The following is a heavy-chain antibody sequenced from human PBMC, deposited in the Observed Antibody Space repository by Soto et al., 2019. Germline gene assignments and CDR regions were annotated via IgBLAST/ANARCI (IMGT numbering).Heavy chain of an antibody. CDR2: IYYSGST. CDR3: ARGERVLRYFDWLLSNFDY. D-gene: IGHD3-9*01. CDR1: GGSISSGDYY. V-gene: IGHV4-30-4*01. Sequence: PSETLSLTCTVSGGSISSGDYYWSWIRQPPGKGLEWIGYIYYSGSTYYNPSLKSRVTISVDTSKNQFSLKLSSVTAADTAVYYCARGERVLRYFDWLLSNFDYWGQGTLVTVSS. J-gene: IGHJ4*02.